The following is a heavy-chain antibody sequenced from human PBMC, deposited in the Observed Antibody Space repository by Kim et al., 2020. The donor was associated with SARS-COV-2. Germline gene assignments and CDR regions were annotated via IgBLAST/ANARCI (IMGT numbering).Heavy chain of an antibody. D-gene: IGHD5-18*01. Sequence: SETLSLTCAVYGASFSGYYWSWIRQSPGKRLEWIGEIHPSGSTSYNPSLQSRVTISIDTSKSHMSLRLTSVTAADTDVYFCARGQDTAKTGYWGHATLVT. CDR2: IHPSGST. CDR3: ARGQDTAKTGY. CDR1: GASFSGYY. J-gene: IGHJ4*01. V-gene: IGHV4-34*01.